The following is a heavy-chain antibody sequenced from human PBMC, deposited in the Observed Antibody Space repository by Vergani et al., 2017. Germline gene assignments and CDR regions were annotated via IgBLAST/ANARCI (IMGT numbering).Heavy chain of an antibody. CDR3: VREGSYCGSTTCRNPSYVYYYHMDV. CDR1: GFTFSSYA. D-gene: IGHD2-21*01. V-gene: IGHV3-23*01. Sequence: EVQLLESGGGLVQPGGSLRLSCAASGFTFSSYAMSWVRQAPGKGLEWVSAISGSGGSTYYADSVKGRFTISRDNSKNTLYLQMNSLRAEDTAVYYCVREGSYCGSTTCRNPSYVYYYHMDVWGEGTTVTVSS. CDR2: ISGSGGST. J-gene: IGHJ6*03.